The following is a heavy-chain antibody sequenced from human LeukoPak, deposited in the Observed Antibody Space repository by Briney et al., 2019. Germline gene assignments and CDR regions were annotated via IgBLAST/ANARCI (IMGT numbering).Heavy chain of an antibody. D-gene: IGHD3-3*01. CDR1: GYTFSNYG. J-gene: IGHJ5*02. CDR3: ARGKVLRFLEYLDDTPNWFDP. Sequence: GASVKVSCKASGYTFSNYGLSLVRQAPGQGLEWMGWISTDSGNANYAQKFQGRLTMTTDTSTTTAYMELGSLRSDDTAVYYCARGKVLRFLEYLDDTPNWFDPWGQGTLVTVSS. CDR2: ISTDSGNA. V-gene: IGHV1-18*01.